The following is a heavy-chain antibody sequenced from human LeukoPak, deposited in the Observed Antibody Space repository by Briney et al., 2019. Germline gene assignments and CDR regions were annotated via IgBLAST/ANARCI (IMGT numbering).Heavy chain of an antibody. D-gene: IGHD6-19*01. CDR1: GGTFSSYA. J-gene: IGHJ4*02. CDR3: AKKYGVTVYGSGLNYFDY. Sequence: ASVKVSCKASGGTFSSYAMSWVRQAPGKSLEWVSGIGGSGSRTYYADSVKGRFTISRDNSKSTLYLQMNSLRAEDTAIYYCAKKYGVTVYGSGLNYFDYWGQGTLVTVSS. CDR2: IGGSGSRT. V-gene: IGHV3-23*01.